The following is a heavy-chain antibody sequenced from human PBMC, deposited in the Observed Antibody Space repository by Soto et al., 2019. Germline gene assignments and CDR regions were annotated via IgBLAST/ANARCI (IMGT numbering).Heavy chain of an antibody. Sequence: PGGSLRLSCGGSGFTFSNYWIHWGRQVPGKGLEWVSWINSSSSTIYYADSVKGRFTISRDNAKNSLYLQMNSLRDEDTAAYYCARKPPLPGMDVWGRGTTVTVSS. J-gene: IGHJ6*02. CDR2: INSSSSTI. CDR3: ARKPPLPGMDV. CDR1: GFTFSNYW. V-gene: IGHV3-48*02.